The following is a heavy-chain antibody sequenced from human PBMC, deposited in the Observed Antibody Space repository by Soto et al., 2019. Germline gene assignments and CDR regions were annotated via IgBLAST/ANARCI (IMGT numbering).Heavy chain of an antibody. D-gene: IGHD2-15*01. CDR1: GGTFSSYT. J-gene: IGHJ6*02. V-gene: IGHV1-69*02. CDR2: IIPILGIA. CDR3: AGYCSGGSCYADCYYGMDV. Sequence: QVQLVQSGAEVKKPGSSVKVSCKASGGTFSSYTISWVRQAPGQGLEWMGRIIPILGIANYAQKFQGRVTITADKSTSTAYMELSSLRSEDTAVYYCAGYCSGGSCYADCYYGMDVWGQGTTVTVSS.